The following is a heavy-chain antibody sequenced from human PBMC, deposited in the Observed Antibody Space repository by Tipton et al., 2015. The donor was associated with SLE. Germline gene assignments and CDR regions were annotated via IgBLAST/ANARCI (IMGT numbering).Heavy chain of an antibody. CDR1: GFTVSSNY. D-gene: IGHD3-3*01. J-gene: IGHJ4*02. CDR3: ARVRFLEWLLSGFDY. V-gene: IGHV3-66*02. Sequence: SLRLSCAASGFTVSSNYMSWVRQAPGKGLEWVSVIYSGGSTYYADSVKGRFTISRGNSKNTLYLQMNSLRAEDTAVYYCARVRFLEWLLSGFDYWGQGTLVTVSS. CDR2: IYSGGST.